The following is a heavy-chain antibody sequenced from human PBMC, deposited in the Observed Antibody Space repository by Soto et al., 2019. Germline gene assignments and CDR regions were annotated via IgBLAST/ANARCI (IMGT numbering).Heavy chain of an antibody. Sequence: GGSLRLSCAASGFTVSSNYMSWVRQAPGEGLEWVSVIDSGGSTYYADSVKGRFTISRDNSKNTLYLQMNSLRAEDTAVYYCARDNSSSWYGQTNWFDPWGQGTLVTVSS. CDR2: IDSGGST. J-gene: IGHJ5*02. CDR3: ARDNSSSWYGQTNWFDP. D-gene: IGHD6-13*01. CDR1: GFTVSSNY. V-gene: IGHV3-53*01.